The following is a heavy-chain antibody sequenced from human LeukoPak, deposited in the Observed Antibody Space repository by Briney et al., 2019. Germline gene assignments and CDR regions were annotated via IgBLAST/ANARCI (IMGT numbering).Heavy chain of an antibody. Sequence: PGGSLRLSCAASGFTFSSYAMSWVRQAPGEGLEWVSAISGSGGSTYYADSVKGRFTISRDNSKNTLYLQMNSLRAEDTAVYYCAKGRDIVVVPAAGQDYWGQGTLVTVSS. D-gene: IGHD2-2*01. J-gene: IGHJ4*02. CDR3: AKGRDIVVVPAAGQDY. V-gene: IGHV3-23*01. CDR2: ISGSGGST. CDR1: GFTFSSYA.